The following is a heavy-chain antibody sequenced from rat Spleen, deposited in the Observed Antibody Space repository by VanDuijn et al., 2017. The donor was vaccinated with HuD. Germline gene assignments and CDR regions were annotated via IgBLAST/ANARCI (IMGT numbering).Heavy chain of an antibody. V-gene: IGHV2-47*01. J-gene: IGHJ4*01. CDR3: TRRGTTGVMDA. CDR2: ISSCGST. Sequence: QVQLKESGPGLVQPSQTLSLTCTVSGLSLTSNSLSWIRQPPGKGREWIAAISSCGSTYYNSALKSRLSISRDTSKSQVFLKMNSLQTEDTAIYFCTRRGTTGVMDAWGQGASVTVSS. D-gene: IGHD1-11*01. CDR1: GLSLTSNS.